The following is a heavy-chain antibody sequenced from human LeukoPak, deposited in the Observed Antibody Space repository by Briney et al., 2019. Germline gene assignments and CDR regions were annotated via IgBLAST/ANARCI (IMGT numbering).Heavy chain of an antibody. CDR3: ARDSGHVDTAMAYDY. J-gene: IGHJ4*02. V-gene: IGHV3-48*03. Sequence: GGSLRLSCAASGFTFSSYEMNWVRQAPGKGLEWVSYISTSHSIIYYADSVKGRFTIFRDNAKNSLYLQMNSLRAEDTAVYYCARDSGHVDTAMAYDYWGQGTLVTVSS. D-gene: IGHD5-18*01. CDR1: GFTFSSYE. CDR2: ISTSHSII.